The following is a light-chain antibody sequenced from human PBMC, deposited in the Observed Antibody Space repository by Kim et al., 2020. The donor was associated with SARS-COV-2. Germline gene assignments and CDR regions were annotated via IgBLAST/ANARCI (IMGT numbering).Light chain of an antibody. CDR3: QQYYSSPLT. CDR1: QSVLYSSDNRNY. J-gene: IGKJ4*01. V-gene: IGKV4-1*01. CDR2: WAS. Sequence: ATINCKSSQSVLYSSDNRNYLAWYQQKPGQPPKLLIYWASMRESGVPDRFSASGSGTDFTLIISSLQAEDVAVYFCQQYYSSPLTFGGGTKVDIK.